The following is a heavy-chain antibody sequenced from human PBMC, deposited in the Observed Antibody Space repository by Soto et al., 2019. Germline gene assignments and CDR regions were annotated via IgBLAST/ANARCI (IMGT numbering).Heavy chain of an antibody. CDR1: GGTFSSYA. Sequence: QVQLVQSGAEVNKPGSSVKVSCKASGGTFSSYAISLVRQSPGQGLEWMGGIIPIFGTANYAQKFQGRVTITADESTRTAYMELSRLRSEDTAVYYCARDAIVGAWLGVSMDVWGQGPTVTVSS. CDR2: IIPIFGTA. D-gene: IGHD1-26*01. CDR3: ARDAIVGAWLGVSMDV. V-gene: IGHV1-69*01. J-gene: IGHJ6*02.